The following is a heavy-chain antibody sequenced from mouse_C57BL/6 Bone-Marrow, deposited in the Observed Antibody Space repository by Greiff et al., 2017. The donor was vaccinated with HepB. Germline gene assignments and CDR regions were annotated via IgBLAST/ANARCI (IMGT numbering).Heavy chain of an antibody. V-gene: IGHV14-4*01. CDR3: AWGLYSQEPFDY. D-gene: IGHD2-13*01. J-gene: IGHJ2*01. Sequence: VQLQQSGAELVRPGASVKLSCTASGFNIKDDYMHWVKQRPEQGLEWIGWIDPENGDTEYASKFQGKATITADTSSNTAYLQLSSLTSEDTAVYYCAWGLYSQEPFDYWGQGTTLTVSS. CDR1: GFNIKDDY. CDR2: IDPENGDT.